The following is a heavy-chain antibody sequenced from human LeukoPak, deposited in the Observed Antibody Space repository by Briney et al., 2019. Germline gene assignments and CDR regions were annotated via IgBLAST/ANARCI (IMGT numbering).Heavy chain of an antibody. CDR2: ISGSGGST. V-gene: IGHV3-23*01. J-gene: IGHJ4*02. CDR3: AKDRAYYYGSGSYSEPDY. Sequence: GGSLRLSCAASGFTFSSYAMSWVRQAPGKGLEWVSAISGSGGSTYYADSVKGRFTISRDSSKNTLYLQMNSLRAEDTAVYYCAKDRAYYYGSGSYSEPDYWGQGTLVIVSS. D-gene: IGHD3-10*01. CDR1: GFTFSSYA.